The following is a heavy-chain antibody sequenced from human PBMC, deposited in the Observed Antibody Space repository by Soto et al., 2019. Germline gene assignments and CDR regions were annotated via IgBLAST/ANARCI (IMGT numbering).Heavy chain of an antibody. J-gene: IGHJ4*02. D-gene: IGHD2-2*01. CDR1: GFTVSNNY. CDR2: IYSGGYT. CDR3: GPSRGGGGY. V-gene: IGHV3-53*01. Sequence: ESGGGLIQPGGSLRLSCAVSGFTVSNNYMSWVRQAPGKGLEGVSVIYSGGYTAYGDSVKGRFTISRDNSKNTLYLQMNSLGADGPPVVYWGPSRGGGGYWGQGTLVTVSS.